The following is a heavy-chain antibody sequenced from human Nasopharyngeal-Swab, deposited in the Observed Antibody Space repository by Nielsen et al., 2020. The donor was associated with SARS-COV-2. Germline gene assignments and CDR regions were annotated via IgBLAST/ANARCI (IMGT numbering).Heavy chain of an antibody. J-gene: IGHJ4*02. Sequence: SETLSLTCTVSGGSVSSYYWSWIRQPPGKGLEWIGFIYYSGSTNYNPPLESRVTISVDTSKNQFSLKLSSVTAADTAVYYCPYGANRYQFDYWGQGTLVTVSS. CDR1: GGSVSSYY. V-gene: IGHV4-59*02. D-gene: IGHD4/OR15-4a*01. CDR3: PYGANRYQFDY. CDR2: IYYSGST.